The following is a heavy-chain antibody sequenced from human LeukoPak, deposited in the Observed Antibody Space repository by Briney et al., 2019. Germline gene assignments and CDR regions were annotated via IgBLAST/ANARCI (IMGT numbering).Heavy chain of an antibody. D-gene: IGHD1-7*01. J-gene: IGHJ5*02. Sequence: GGSLRLSCAASGFTFSSYSMSWVRQAPGKGLEWVSSIYGSGDSTSYADPVKGRFTISRDNSKNTLYLQMNSLRAEDTAVYYCSKDRLTGNTGWFDPWGQGTLVTVSS. CDR3: SKDRLTGNTGWFDP. CDR1: GFTFSSYS. V-gene: IGHV3-23*01. CDR2: IYGSGDST.